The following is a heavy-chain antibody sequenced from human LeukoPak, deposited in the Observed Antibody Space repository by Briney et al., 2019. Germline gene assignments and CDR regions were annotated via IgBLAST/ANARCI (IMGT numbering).Heavy chain of an antibody. CDR2: IYYSGST. CDR3: AGAAAAYFDY. CDR1: GGSISSYY. J-gene: IGHJ4*02. Sequence: SETLSLTCTVSGGSISSYYWSWIRQPPGKGLEWIGYIYYSGSTNYNPSLKSRVTISVDTSKNQFSLKLSSVTAADTAVYYCAGAAAAYFDYWSQGTLVTVSS. V-gene: IGHV4-59*01. D-gene: IGHD6-13*01.